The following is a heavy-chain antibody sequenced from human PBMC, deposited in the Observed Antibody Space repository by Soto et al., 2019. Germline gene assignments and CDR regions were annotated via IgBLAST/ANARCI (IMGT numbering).Heavy chain of an antibody. CDR2: ISGYNGNK. D-gene: IGHD4-4*01. J-gene: IGHJ6*03. CDR3: ARGTTVSTTPTYYYMDV. Sequence: QVQLVQSGAEVKKPGASVKVSCQASGYTFTYYALSWVRQAPGQGLEWMGWISGYNGNKNYAQKLQGRVTMTTDTSTSTAYMELRSLRSDDTAVYYCARGTTVSTTPTYYYMDVWGKGTTVTVSS. V-gene: IGHV1-18*01. CDR1: GYTFTYYA.